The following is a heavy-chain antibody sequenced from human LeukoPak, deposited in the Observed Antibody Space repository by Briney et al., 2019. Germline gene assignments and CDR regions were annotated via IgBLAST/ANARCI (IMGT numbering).Heavy chain of an antibody. CDR2: VYFTGST. CDR3: ARTLSDCGGDCFLFWFDP. CDR1: GFTFSSYA. V-gene: IGHV4-59*01. J-gene: IGHJ5*02. Sequence: GPLRLSCAASGFTFSSYAMSWFRQPPGKGLEWIGYVYFTGSTNYNPSLHSRVTISIDTSKNQFSLDLTYVTAADTAVYYCARTLSDCGGDCFLFWFDPWGQGTLVTVSS. D-gene: IGHD2-21*02.